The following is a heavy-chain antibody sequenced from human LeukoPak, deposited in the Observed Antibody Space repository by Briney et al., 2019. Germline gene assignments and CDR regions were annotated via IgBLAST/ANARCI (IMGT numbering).Heavy chain of an antibody. CDR3: ARAGLRFLGAGNYYGMDV. CDR2: IYPGDSDT. CDR1: GYSFTSYW. J-gene: IGHJ6*02. Sequence: GESLKISCKGSGYSFTSYWIGWVRQMPGKGLEWMGIIYPGDSDTRYSPSFQGQVTISADKSISTAYLQWSSLKASDTAMYYCARAGLRFLGAGNYYGMDVWGQGTTVTVSS. D-gene: IGHD3-3*01. V-gene: IGHV5-51*01.